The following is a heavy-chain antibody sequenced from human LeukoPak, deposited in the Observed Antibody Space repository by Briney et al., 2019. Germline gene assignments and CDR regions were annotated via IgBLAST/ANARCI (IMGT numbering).Heavy chain of an antibody. J-gene: IGHJ4*02. CDR1: GFTVSSNY. CDR3: ARASIAVAGPLDY. D-gene: IGHD6-19*01. Sequence: PGGSLRLSYAASGFTVSSNYMSWVRQAPGKGLEWVSVIYSGGSTYYADSVKGRFTISRDNSKNTLYLQMNSLRAEDTAVYYCARASIAVAGPLDYWGQGTLVTVSS. CDR2: IYSGGST. V-gene: IGHV3-53*01.